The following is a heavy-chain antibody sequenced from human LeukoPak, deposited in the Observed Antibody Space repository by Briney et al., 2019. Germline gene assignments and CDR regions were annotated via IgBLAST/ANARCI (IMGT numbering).Heavy chain of an antibody. D-gene: IGHD3-22*01. CDR1: GFTFSSFG. V-gene: IGHV3-33*01. J-gene: IGHJ4*02. Sequence: GRSLRLSCAASGFTFSSFGIHWVRQAPGKGLERVAFIRYDGSYEYYADSVKGRFTISRDNSKKTLYLQMNSLSPEDTAVYFCARDGGYDTSGYYFDYWGQGTLVTVSS. CDR2: IRYDGSYE. CDR3: ARDGGYDTSGYYFDY.